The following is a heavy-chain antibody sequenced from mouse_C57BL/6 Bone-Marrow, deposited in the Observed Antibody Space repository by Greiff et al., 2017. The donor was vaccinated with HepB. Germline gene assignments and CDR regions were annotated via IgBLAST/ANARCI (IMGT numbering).Heavy chain of an antibody. Sequence: VQLVESGPGLVAPSQSLSITCTVSGFSFTSYAISWVRQPPGKGLEWLGVIWTGGGTNYNSALKSRLSISKDNSKSQVFLKMNSLQTDDTARYYCASCYGSSYRYFDVWGTGTTVTVSS. D-gene: IGHD1-1*01. V-gene: IGHV2-9-1*01. CDR3: ASCYGSSYRYFDV. CDR1: GFSFTSYA. J-gene: IGHJ1*03. CDR2: IWTGGGT.